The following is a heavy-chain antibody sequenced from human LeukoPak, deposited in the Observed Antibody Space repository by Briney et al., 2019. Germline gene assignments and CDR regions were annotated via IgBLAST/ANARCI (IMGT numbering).Heavy chain of an antibody. D-gene: IGHD2-15*01. CDR2: INPNSGGT. CDR1: GYTFTDYY. J-gene: IGHJ4*02. Sequence: GASVKVSCKASGYTFTDYYIHWVRQAPGQGLEWMGWINPNSGGTNYAQKFQGRVTMTRDTSISTAYMELSRLRSDDTAVYYCARVTGFWASGSWGDYFDYWGQGTLVTVSS. CDR3: ARVTGFWASGSWGDYFDY. V-gene: IGHV1-2*02.